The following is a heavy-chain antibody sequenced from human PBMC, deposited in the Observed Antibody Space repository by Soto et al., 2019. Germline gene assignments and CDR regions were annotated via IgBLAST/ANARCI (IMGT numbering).Heavy chain of an antibody. Sequence: SETLSLTCTVSGCSISSYYWSWIRQPPGKGLEWIGEINHSGSTNYNPSLKSRVTISVDTSKNQFSLKLSSVTAADTAVYYCARLGIVAMVAVYWGQGTLVTVSS. J-gene: IGHJ4*02. D-gene: IGHD5-12*01. V-gene: IGHV4-34*01. CDR3: ARLGIVAMVAVY. CDR1: GCSISSYY. CDR2: INHSGST.